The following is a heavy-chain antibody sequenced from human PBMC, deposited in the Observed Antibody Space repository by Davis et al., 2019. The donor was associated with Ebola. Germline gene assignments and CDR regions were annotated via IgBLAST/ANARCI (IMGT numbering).Heavy chain of an antibody. D-gene: IGHD3-3*01. CDR3: ARVGFWSGYYKLNPYYYGMDV. CDR2: ISAYNGNT. Sequence: AASVKVSCKASGYTFTSYGISWVRQAPGQGLEWMGWISAYNGNTNYAQKLQGRVTMTTDTSTSTAYMELRSLRSDDTAVYYCARVGFWSGYYKLNPYYYGMDVWGQGTTVTVSS. V-gene: IGHV1-18*01. J-gene: IGHJ6*02. CDR1: GYTFTSYG.